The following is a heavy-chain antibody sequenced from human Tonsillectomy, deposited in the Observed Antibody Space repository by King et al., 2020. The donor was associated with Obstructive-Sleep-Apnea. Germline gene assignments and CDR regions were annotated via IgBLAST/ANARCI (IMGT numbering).Heavy chain of an antibody. CDR2: IDPSDSYT. J-gene: IGHJ3*01. D-gene: IGHD3-10*01. CDR3: ARLGFRGVGAFDD. V-gene: IGHV5-10-1*01. CDR1: GYSFSRYW. Sequence: VQLVESGAEVKKPGESLRISCKGSGYSFSRYWITWVRHMPGKGLEWMARIDPSDSYTNYSPSFEGHVTTSVDQSISTAYLQWSSLKSSDTAIYYCARLGFRGVGAFDDWGQGTMVTVSS.